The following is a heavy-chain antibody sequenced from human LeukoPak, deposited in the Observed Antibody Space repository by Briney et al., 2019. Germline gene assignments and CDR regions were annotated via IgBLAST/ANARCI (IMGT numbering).Heavy chain of an antibody. V-gene: IGHV3-64*01. D-gene: IGHD3-10*01. Sequence: GGSLRLSCAASGFTFSSYWMSWVRQAPGKGLEYVSAISSNGGSTYYANSVKGGFTISRDNSKNTLYLQMGSLRAEDMAVYYCARASGSGSYDVWGKGTTVTISS. CDR2: ISSNGGST. J-gene: IGHJ6*04. CDR3: ARASGSGSYDV. CDR1: GFTFSSYW.